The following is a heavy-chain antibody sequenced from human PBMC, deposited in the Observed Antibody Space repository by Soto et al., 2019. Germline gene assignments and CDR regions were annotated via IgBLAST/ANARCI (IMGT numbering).Heavy chain of an antibody. CDR1: GGTFSSYT. Sequence: QVQLVQSGAEVKKPGSSVKVSCKASGGTFSSYTISWVRQAPGQGLEWMGRIIPILGIADYAQKFQGRVTITADKSTSAADKALSSLRFDETVVYYCARVYCRGGSCYYYDAFDIWGQGTMVDVTS. CDR3: ARVYCRGGSCYYYDAFDI. J-gene: IGHJ3*02. CDR2: IIPILGIA. D-gene: IGHD2-15*01. V-gene: IGHV1-69*02.